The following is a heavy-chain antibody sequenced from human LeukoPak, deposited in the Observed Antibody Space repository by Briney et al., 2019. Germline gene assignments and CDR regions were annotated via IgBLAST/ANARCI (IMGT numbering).Heavy chain of an antibody. CDR3: AKDAQRGFDYSNSLEY. CDR1: GFTYSHYG. J-gene: IGHJ4*02. CDR2: IWSDATEK. D-gene: IGHD4-11*01. Sequence: TGGSLRLSCAASGFTYSHYGMHWVRQAPGKGLEWVAVIWSDATEKYYGDAVKGRFTISRDNSRNTLYLQMNSLRVKDTAVYYCAKDAQRGFDYSNSLEYWGQGTLVTVSS. V-gene: IGHV3-33*06.